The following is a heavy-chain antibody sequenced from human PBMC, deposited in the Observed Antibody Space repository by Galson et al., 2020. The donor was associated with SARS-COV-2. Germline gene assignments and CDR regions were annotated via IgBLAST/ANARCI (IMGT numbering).Heavy chain of an antibody. CDR1: GFTFSSYG. J-gene: IGHJ4*02. CDR2: ISYDGSNK. D-gene: IGHD5-12*01. V-gene: IGHV3-30*18. CDR3: AKGYSGYAPHFDY. Sequence: QAGGSLRLSCAASGFTFSSYGMHWVRQAPGKGLEWVAVISYDGSNKYYADSVKGRFTISRDNSKNTLYLQMNSLRAEDTAVYYCAKGYSGYAPHFDYWGQGTLVTVSS.